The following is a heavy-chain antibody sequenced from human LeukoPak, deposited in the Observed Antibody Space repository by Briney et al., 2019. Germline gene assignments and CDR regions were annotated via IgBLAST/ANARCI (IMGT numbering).Heavy chain of an antibody. D-gene: IGHD2-2*01. CDR3: ASLRVIVPAASDNWFDP. Sequence: GGSLRLSCAASGFTVSSNYMSWVRQAPGKGLEWVSVIYSGGSTYYADSVKGRFTISRDNSKNTLYLQMNSLRAEDTAVYYCASLRVIVPAASDNWFDPWGQGTLVTVSS. CDR1: GFTVSSNY. V-gene: IGHV3-66*01. J-gene: IGHJ5*02. CDR2: IYSGGST.